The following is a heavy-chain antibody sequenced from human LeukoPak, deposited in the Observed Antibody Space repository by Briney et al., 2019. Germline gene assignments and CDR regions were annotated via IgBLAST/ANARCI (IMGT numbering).Heavy chain of an antibody. CDR2: IRYDGSNK. J-gene: IGHJ4*02. D-gene: IGHD3-10*01. CDR1: GFTFSSYG. CDR3: AKDYYGSGRYYFDY. Sequence: PGGSLRLSCAAPGFTFSSYGMHWVRQAPGKGLEWVAFIRYDGSNKYYADSVKGRFTISRDNSKNTLYLQMNSLRAEDTAVYYCAKDYYGSGRYYFDYWGQGTLVTVSS. V-gene: IGHV3-30*02.